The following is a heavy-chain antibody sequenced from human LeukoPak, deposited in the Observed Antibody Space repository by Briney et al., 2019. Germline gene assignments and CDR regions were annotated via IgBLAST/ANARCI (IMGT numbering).Heavy chain of an antibody. J-gene: IGHJ4*02. CDR1: GFTFSSYA. CDR3: AKDSKVAAAGYFFDY. D-gene: IGHD6-13*01. V-gene: IGHV3-30*18. CDR2: IATDGRDK. Sequence: GGSLRLSCAASGFTFSSYAMSWVRQAPGKGLEWVAVIATDGRDKKYADSVKGRFTISRDNSKNTLYLEMNSLRPEDTAVYHCAKDSKVAAAGYFFDYWGQGTLITVSS.